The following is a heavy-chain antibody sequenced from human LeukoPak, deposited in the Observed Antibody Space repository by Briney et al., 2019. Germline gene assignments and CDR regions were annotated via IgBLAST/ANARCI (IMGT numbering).Heavy chain of an antibody. J-gene: IGHJ4*02. CDR3: VRASTSSSSDKSVGY. CDR2: ISYDGSNK. CDR1: GFTFSSYA. Sequence: GGSLRLSCAASGFTFSSYAMHWVRQAPGKGLEWVAVISYDGSNKYYADSVKGRFTISRDNSKNTLYLQMNSLRAEDTAVYYCVRASTSSSSDKSVGYWGQGTLVTVSS. D-gene: IGHD6-6*01. V-gene: IGHV3-30-3*01.